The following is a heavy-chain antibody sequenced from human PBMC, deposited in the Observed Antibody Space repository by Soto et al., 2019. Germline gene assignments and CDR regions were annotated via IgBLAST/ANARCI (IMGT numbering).Heavy chain of an antibody. J-gene: IGHJ4*02. CDR1: GDSIISRSYY. CDR3: ARQRTSVVTQAYFDV. V-gene: IGHV4-39*01. Sequence: SETLSLTCTVTGDSIISRSYYCFCIGQRPWKGLEWIGSIYYSGSTYNNPSLRSRVSMSIDTSKDQFSLKLKSVTAADTALYFCARQRTSVVTQAYFDVWGPGSLVTVSS. CDR2: IYYSGST. D-gene: IGHD2-21*02.